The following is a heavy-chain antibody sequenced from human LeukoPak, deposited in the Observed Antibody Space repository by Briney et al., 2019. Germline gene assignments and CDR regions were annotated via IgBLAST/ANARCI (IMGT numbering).Heavy chain of an antibody. CDR2: VDYSGTI. V-gene: IGHV4-31*03. CDR1: GGSISSGSHF. Sequence: SETLSLTCSVFGGSISSGSHFWSWIRQLPGKGLEWLGYVDYSGTIYYNSSLESRLTLSVDTSNYQFSLDLRSMTAADTAVYYCARGRLARIPYFDSWGQGALVAVSS. CDR3: ARGRLARIPYFDS. J-gene: IGHJ4*02. D-gene: IGHD6-19*01.